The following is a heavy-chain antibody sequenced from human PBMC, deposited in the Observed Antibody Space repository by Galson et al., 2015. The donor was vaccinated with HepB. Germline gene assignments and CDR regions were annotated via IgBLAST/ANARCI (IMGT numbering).Heavy chain of an antibody. CDR1: GFTFSSYG. Sequence: SLRLSCAASGFTFSSYGMHWVRQAPGKGLEWVAVIWYDGSNKYYADSVKGRFTISRDNSKNTLYLQMNSLRAEDTAVYYCARDRELLWFGELLPINCYFDYWGQGTLVTVSS. CDR3: ARDRELLWFGELLPINCYFDY. D-gene: IGHD3-10*01. V-gene: IGHV3-33*08. J-gene: IGHJ4*02. CDR2: IWYDGSNK.